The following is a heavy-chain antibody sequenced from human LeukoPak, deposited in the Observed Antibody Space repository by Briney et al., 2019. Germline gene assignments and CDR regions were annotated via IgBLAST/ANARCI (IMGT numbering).Heavy chain of an antibody. Sequence: GGSLRLSCAASGFTFSSYWMSWVRQAPGKGLEWVANMKQDGGETYYVDSVKGRFTISRDNAKNSLYLQMDSLRVEDTAIYYCARDPRTVRIWGQGTLVTVSS. CDR2: MKQDGGET. CDR1: GFTFSSYW. CDR3: ARDPRTVRI. V-gene: IGHV3-7*01. D-gene: IGHD1-1*01. J-gene: IGHJ4*02.